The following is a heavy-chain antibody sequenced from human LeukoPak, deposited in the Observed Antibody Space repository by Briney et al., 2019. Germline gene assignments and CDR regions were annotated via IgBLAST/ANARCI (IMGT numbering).Heavy chain of an antibody. CDR3: ARDHCSANSCYEDYYNGVDV. Sequence: ASVKVSCKASGYTFTGYYLQWVRQAPGQELEWMGWINPNSGGTEYAQRFQGRVTMTRDKSISTAYMELSSLRSDDTAIYYCARDHCSANSCYEDYYNGVDVWGQGTTVTVSS. CDR1: GYTFTGYY. D-gene: IGHD2-2*01. V-gene: IGHV1-2*02. J-gene: IGHJ6*02. CDR2: INPNSGGT.